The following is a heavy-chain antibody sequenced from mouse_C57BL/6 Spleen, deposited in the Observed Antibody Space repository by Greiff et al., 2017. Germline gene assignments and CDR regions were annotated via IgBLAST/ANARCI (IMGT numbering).Heavy chain of an antibody. CDR3: ARRGLLRYYYAMDY. CDR1: GYTFTSYW. J-gene: IGHJ4*01. CDR2: IDPSDSYT. V-gene: IGHV1-69*01. D-gene: IGHD1-1*01. Sequence: QVQLQQPGAELVMPGASVKLSCKASGYTFTSYWMHWVKQRPGQGLEWIGEIDPSDSYTNYNQKFKGKSTLTVDKSSSTAYMQLSSLTSEDSAVYYCARRGLLRYYYAMDYWGQGTSVTVSS.